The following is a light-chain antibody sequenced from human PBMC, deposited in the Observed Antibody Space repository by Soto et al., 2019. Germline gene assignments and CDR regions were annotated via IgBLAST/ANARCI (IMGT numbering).Light chain of an antibody. CDR2: DVS. J-gene: IGLJ1*01. CDR1: SSHVGGYNY. CDR3: CSYAGSYTYV. Sequence: QSVLTQPRSVSGSPGQSVTISCTGTSSHVGGYNYVSWYQQHPGKAPKLMIYDVSKRPSGVPDRFSGSRSGNTASLTISGLQADDEADYYCCSYAGSYTYVFETGTKVTVL. V-gene: IGLV2-11*01.